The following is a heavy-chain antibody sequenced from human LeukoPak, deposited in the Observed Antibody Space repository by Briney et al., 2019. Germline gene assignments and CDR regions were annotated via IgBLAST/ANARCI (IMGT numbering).Heavy chain of an antibody. V-gene: IGHV3-30*18. J-gene: IGHJ4*02. CDR1: GFTFSTYG. CDR2: ISYDGNNK. Sequence: GGSLRLSCAASGFTFSTYGMHWVRQAPGKGLEWVAVISYDGNNKYYADSVKGRFTISRDNSKSTLYLQRNSLRAEDAAVYYRAKDRDGSGSYFDYWGQGTLVTVSS. CDR3: AKDRDGSGSYFDY. D-gene: IGHD3-10*01.